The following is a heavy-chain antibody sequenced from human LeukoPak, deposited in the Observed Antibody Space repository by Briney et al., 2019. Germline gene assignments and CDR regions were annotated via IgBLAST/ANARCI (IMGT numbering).Heavy chain of an antibody. V-gene: IGHV3-33*01. J-gene: IGHJ4*02. D-gene: IGHD4-11*01. CDR1: GFTFSSYG. CDR2: IWYDGSNK. CDR3: VRVGYTNYGIDY. Sequence: AESLRLSCAGSGFTFSSYGMHWVRQAPGQGLEGVAVIWYDGSNKYYPDSVRGRFTISRDSSKNTLDLQMNSLRAEDTAVYYCVRVGYTNYGIDYWGQGTLVTVSS.